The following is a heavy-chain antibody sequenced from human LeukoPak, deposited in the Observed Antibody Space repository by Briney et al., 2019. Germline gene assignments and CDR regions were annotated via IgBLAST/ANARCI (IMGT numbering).Heavy chain of an antibody. Sequence: GGSLRLSCTASGFTFGDYAMSWVRQAPGKGLEWVGFIRSKAYGGTTEYAASVKGRFTISRDDSKSIAYLQMNSLKTEDTAVYYCTRDLGDSSGYYFYWGQGTLVTVSS. CDR2: IRSKAYGGTT. D-gene: IGHD3-22*01. CDR1: GFTFGDYA. CDR3: TRDLGDSSGYYFY. V-gene: IGHV3-49*04. J-gene: IGHJ4*02.